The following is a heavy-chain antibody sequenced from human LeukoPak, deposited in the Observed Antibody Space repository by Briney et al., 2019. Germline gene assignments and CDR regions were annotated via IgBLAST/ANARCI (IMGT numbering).Heavy chain of an antibody. CDR2: IYYSGST. V-gene: IGHV4-59*01. CDR1: GGSISGYY. J-gene: IGHJ2*01. D-gene: IGHD4-23*01. Sequence: SETLSLTCTVSGGSISGYYHNWIRQPPGKGLEWIGYIYYSGSTNYNPSLKSRVTISLDTSKNQFSLKLSSVTTADTAVYYCARSVVTLYWYFDPWGRGTLVTVSS. CDR3: ARSVVTLYWYFDP.